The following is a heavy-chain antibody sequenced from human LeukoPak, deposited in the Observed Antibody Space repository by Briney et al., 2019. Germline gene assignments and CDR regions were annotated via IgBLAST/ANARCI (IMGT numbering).Heavy chain of an antibody. Sequence: ASVNLSCKASGYTFTSYGISWVRQAPGQGLEWMGWIGAYNGNTNYAQKLQGRGTRTTETTTSTVYMELRSLRSDDRAVYYCARAPHSSAGDNFDYWGQGTLVTVSA. D-gene: IGHD2-15*01. J-gene: IGHJ4*02. CDR3: ARAPHSSAGDNFDY. CDR2: IGAYNGNT. V-gene: IGHV1-18*01. CDR1: GYTFTSYG.